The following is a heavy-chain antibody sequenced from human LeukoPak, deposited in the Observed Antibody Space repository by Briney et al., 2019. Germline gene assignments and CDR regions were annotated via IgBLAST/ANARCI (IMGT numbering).Heavy chain of an antibody. CDR2: IRNKASSYTT. CDR3: ARGLGETTGALHY. V-gene: IGHV3-72*01. J-gene: IGHJ4*02. CDR1: GFTFSDHY. D-gene: IGHD1-26*01. Sequence: PGGSLRLSCAASGFTFSDHYMDWVRQAPGKGLEWVGRIRNKASSYTTEYAASVKGRFTISRDDSKTSLFLQINSLKTEDTAVYYCARGLGETTGALHYWGQGTLVTVSS.